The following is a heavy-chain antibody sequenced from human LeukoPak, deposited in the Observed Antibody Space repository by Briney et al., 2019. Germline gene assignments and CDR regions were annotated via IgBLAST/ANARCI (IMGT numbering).Heavy chain of an antibody. CDR2: INPNSGDT. Sequence: ASVKVSCKASGYTFIGYYMHWVRQAPGQGLEWMGWINPNSGDTKYAQSIQGRVTMTRGTSISTAYMELSSLKPDDTAIYYCARDAGGDFYDFGGGNIDYCGQGTLITVSS. D-gene: IGHD2-21*01. CDR1: GYTFIGYY. J-gene: IGHJ4*02. CDR3: ARDAGGDFYDFGGGNIDY. V-gene: IGHV1-2*02.